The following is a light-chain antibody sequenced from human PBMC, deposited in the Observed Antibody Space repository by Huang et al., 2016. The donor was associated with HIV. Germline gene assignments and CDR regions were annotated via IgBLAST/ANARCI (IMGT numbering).Light chain of an antibody. V-gene: IGKV3-15*01. CDR3: QQYNNWPDT. Sequence: EIVMTQSSDTLSVSPGERATLSCRASQSVSSNLAWFQQKPGQAPRLLIYGASTRATGVPARFSGSGSGTEFTLTISSLQSEDFAVYFCQQYNNWPDTFGQGTKLGIK. CDR2: GAS. CDR1: QSVSSN. J-gene: IGKJ2*01.